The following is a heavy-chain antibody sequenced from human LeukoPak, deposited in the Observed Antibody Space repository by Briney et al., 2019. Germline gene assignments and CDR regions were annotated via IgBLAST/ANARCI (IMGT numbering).Heavy chain of an antibody. CDR1: GFTFDDYT. Sequence: GGSLRLSCAASGFTFDDYTMHWVRQAPGKGLEWVSLISWDGGSTYYADSVKGRFTISRDNSKNTLYLQMNSLRAEDTAVYYCASRDYYDSSGYYDAFDIWGQGTMVTVSS. V-gene: IGHV3-43*01. J-gene: IGHJ3*02. CDR2: ISWDGGST. CDR3: ASRDYYDSSGYYDAFDI. D-gene: IGHD3-22*01.